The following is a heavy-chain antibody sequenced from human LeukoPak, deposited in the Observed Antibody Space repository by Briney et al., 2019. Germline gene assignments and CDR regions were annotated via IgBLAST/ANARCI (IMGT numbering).Heavy chain of an antibody. V-gene: IGHV1-2*04. D-gene: IGHD3-10*01. CDR1: GYTFTGYY. Sequence: ASVKVSCKASGYTFTGYYMHWVRQAPGQGLEWMGWINPNSGGTNYAQKFQGWVTMTRDTSISTAYMELSRLRSDDTAVYYCARDGAGYYGSGSYISFDYWGQGTLVTVSS. J-gene: IGHJ4*02. CDR3: ARDGAGYYGSGSYISFDY. CDR2: INPNSGGT.